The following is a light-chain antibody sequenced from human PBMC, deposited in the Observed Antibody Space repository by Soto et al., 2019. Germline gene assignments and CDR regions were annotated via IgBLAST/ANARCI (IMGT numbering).Light chain of an antibody. J-gene: IGKJ1*01. CDR2: AAS. V-gene: IGKV1-39*01. CDR1: QSISSY. Sequence: DIEMTQSPSSLSASVGDRVTITCRASQSISSYLNWYQQKPGNAPNLLIYAASTLQSGVPSRFSAYGSETDFTLTISNLQAEDFATYYCQQSYTTPRTFGQGTK. CDR3: QQSYTTPRT.